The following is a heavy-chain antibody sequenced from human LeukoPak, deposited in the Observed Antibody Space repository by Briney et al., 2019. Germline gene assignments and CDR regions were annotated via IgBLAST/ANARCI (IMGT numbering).Heavy chain of an antibody. CDR2: ISSSGSTI. CDR1: GFTFSSYE. CDR3: ARRCSSTSCYAYYYYYGMDV. J-gene: IGHJ6*02. V-gene: IGHV3-48*03. Sequence: GGSLRLSCAASGFTFSSYEMNWVRQAPGKGLEWVSYISSSGSTIYYADSVKGRFTISRDNAKNSLYLQMNSLRAEDTAVYYRARRCSSTSCYAYYYYYGMDVWGQGTTVTVSS. D-gene: IGHD2-2*01.